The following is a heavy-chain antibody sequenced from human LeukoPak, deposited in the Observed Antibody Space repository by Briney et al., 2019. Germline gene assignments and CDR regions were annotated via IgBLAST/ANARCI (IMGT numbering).Heavy chain of an antibody. Sequence: QTGGSLRLSCAASGFTFNNCDMHWVRQAPGKGLERVAFTRYDGSNKYYADSVKGRFTVSRDNSKNTLYLQMNSLRAEDTAVYYCARGGFYGDYPGNFDYWGQGTLVTVSS. CDR1: GFTFNNCD. CDR2: TRYDGSNK. CDR3: ARGGFYGDYPGNFDY. D-gene: IGHD4-17*01. V-gene: IGHV3-30*02. J-gene: IGHJ4*02.